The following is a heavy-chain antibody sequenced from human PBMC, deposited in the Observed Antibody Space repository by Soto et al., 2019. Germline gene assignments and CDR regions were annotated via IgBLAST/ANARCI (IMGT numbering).Heavy chain of an antibody. V-gene: IGHV4-34*01. CDR1: GGSFSGYY. J-gene: IGHJ6*02. CDR2: INHSGST. D-gene: IGHD3-10*01. CDR3: ARVGGSDYYYYGMDV. Sequence: SETLSLTCAVYGGSFSGYYWSWIRQPPGKGLEWIGEINHSGSTNYNPSLKSRVTISVDTSKNQFSLKLSSVTAADTAVYYCARVGGSDYYYYGMDVWGQGTTVTVSS.